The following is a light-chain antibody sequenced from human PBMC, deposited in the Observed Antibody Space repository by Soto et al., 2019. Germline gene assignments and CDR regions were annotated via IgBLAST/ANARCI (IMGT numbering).Light chain of an antibody. J-gene: IGKJ2*01. CDR2: DAS. CDR3: QQRSNWPPKYT. CDR1: QSVSSY. V-gene: IGKV3-11*01. Sequence: EIVLTQSPATLSLSPGERATLSCRASQSVSSYLAWYQQKPGQAPRLLIYDASTKATGIPDRFSGSGSGTDFTLTISSLEPEDFAVYYCQQRSNWPPKYTFGQGNKLEIK.